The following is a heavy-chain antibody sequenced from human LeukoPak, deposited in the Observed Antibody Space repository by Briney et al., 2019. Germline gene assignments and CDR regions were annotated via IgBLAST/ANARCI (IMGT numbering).Heavy chain of an antibody. D-gene: IGHD1-14*01. V-gene: IGHV1-18*01. CDR3: ARWETGSWFDP. CDR1: GYKFIDFG. CDR2: ISGYNGKT. Sequence: RGASVKVSCKASGYKFIDFGITWVRQAPGQGLEWMGWISGYNGKTNYAQKFQGRVTMTTDTSTNTVYLELRSLRSDDTAVYYCARWETGSWFDPWGQGTLVAISS. J-gene: IGHJ5*02.